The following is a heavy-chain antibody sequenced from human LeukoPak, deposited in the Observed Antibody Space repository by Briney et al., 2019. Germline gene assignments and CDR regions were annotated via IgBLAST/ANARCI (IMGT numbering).Heavy chain of an antibody. CDR3: AKGHTYYYDSSGLSYFDY. V-gene: IGHV3-23*01. D-gene: IGHD3-22*01. J-gene: IGHJ4*02. Sequence: GGSLRLSCAASGFTFSSYGMSWVRQTPGKGLEWVSAISGSGASTYYADSVKGRFTISRDNSKNTLYLQMNSLRAEDTAVYYCAKGHTYYYDSSGLSYFDYWGQGTLVTVSS. CDR2: ISGSGAST. CDR1: GFTFSSYG.